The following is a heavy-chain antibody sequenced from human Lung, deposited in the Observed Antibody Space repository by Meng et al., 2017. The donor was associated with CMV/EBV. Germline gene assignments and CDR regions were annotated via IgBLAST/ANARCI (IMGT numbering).Heavy chain of an antibody. V-gene: IGHV4-4*02. D-gene: IGHD3-10*01. CDR2: IPHRGSS. CDR3: LRRSGGSV. CDR1: GDSITNHNW. J-gene: IGHJ1*01. Sequence: VHLAGSGPALVKPSETLSLTCAVSGDSITNHNWWAWVRQPPGKGLEWIGEIPHRGSSAYNPSLKSRVSMSIDKSKNQFSLKLTSVTAADTAVYHCLRRSGGSVWGQGTLVTVSS.